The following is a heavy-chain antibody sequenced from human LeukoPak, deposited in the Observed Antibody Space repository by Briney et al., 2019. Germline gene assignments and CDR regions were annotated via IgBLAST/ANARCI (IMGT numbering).Heavy chain of an antibody. CDR1: GFSFSNYW. J-gene: IGHJ4*02. CDR3: ARDLSSGWYGL. D-gene: IGHD6-19*01. Sequence: GGSLRLSCAASGFSFSNYWMSWVRQAPGKGLEWVANIKQDGSEKYYVDSVKGRFTISRDNAKNSLYLRMNSLRAEDTAVYYCARDLSSGWYGLWGQGTLVTVPS. V-gene: IGHV3-7*01. CDR2: IKQDGSEK.